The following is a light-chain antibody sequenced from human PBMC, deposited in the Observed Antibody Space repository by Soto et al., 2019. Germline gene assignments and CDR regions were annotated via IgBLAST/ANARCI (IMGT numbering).Light chain of an antibody. Sequence: EIVLTQSAATLYLSPGEGATLXCRASPSVTNFLGWYQQNPGQARRPLISGEFNRATGILARFSGSGSGTDFTLTISSLEPEDSAVYYCQQRNVWPPVTFGQGTRLEIK. CDR1: PSVTNF. CDR3: QQRNVWPPVT. V-gene: IGKV3-11*01. CDR2: GEF. J-gene: IGKJ5*01.